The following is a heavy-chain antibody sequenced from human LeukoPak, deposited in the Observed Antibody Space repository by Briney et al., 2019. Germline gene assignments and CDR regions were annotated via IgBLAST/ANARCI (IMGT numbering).Heavy chain of an antibody. CDR3: ARGEGLWFGELYFDY. Sequence: PGGSLRLSCAASGLIFDDYTMHWVRQAPGKGLEWVSLISRNGAVTKYADSVKGRFTISRDNAKNSLYLQMNSLRAEDTAVYYCARGEGLWFGELYFDYWGQGTLVTVSS. D-gene: IGHD3-10*01. V-gene: IGHV3-20*04. J-gene: IGHJ4*02. CDR1: GLIFDDYT. CDR2: ISRNGAVT.